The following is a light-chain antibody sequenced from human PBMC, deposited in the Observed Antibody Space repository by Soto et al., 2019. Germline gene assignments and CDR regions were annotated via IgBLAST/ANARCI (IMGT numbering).Light chain of an antibody. CDR3: AAWDDSLNGPV. V-gene: IGLV1-44*01. Sequence: VLTQPPSASGTPGQRVTISCSGSSSNIGSNTVNWYQQLPGTAPKLLIYSNNQRPSGVPDRFSGSKSGTSASLAISGLQSEDEADYYCAAWDDSLNGPVFGGGTQLTVL. J-gene: IGLJ2*01. CDR1: SSNIGSNT. CDR2: SNN.